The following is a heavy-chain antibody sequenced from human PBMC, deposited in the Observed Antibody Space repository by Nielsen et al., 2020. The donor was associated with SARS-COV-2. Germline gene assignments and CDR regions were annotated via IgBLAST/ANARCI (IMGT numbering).Heavy chain of an antibody. J-gene: IGHJ6*02. Sequence: SETLSLTCTVSGGSISSYYWSWIRQPPGKGLEWIGYIYYSGSTNYNPSLKSRVTISVDTSKNQFSLKLSSVTAADTAVYYCARDPAAMVRGNYYYYYGMDVWGQGTTVTVSS. D-gene: IGHD3-10*01. CDR1: GGSISSYY. CDR3: ARDPAAMVRGNYYYYYGMDV. CDR2: IYYSGST. V-gene: IGHV4-59*01.